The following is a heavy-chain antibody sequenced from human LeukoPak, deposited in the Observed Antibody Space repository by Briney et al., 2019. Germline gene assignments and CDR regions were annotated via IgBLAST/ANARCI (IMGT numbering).Heavy chain of an antibody. V-gene: IGHV3-15*01. Sequence: GGSLRLSCAASGFTFSNAWMSWVRQAPGKGLEWVGRIKSKTDGWTTDYAAPVKGRFTISRDDSKNTLYLQMNSLKTEDTAVYYCTTAGRVPAAITDFDYWGQGTLVTVSS. D-gene: IGHD2-2*01. CDR2: IKSKTDGWTT. J-gene: IGHJ4*02. CDR3: TTAGRVPAAITDFDY. CDR1: GFTFSNAW.